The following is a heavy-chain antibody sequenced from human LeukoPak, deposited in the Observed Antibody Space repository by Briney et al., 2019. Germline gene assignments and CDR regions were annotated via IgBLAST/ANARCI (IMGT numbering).Heavy chain of an antibody. Sequence: ASVKVSCKASGYTFTSYGISWVRQAPGQGLEWMGWISAYNGNTNYAQKLQGRVTMTTDTSTSTAYMELSSLRSEDTAVYYCAREQGYGSGSYYYYWGQGTLVTVSS. J-gene: IGHJ4*02. CDR1: GYTFTSYG. D-gene: IGHD3-10*01. V-gene: IGHV1-18*01. CDR2: ISAYNGNT. CDR3: AREQGYGSGSYYYY.